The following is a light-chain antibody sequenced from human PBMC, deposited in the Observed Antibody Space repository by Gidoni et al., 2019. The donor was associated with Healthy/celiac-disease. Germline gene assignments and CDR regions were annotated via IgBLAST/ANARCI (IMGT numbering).Light chain of an antibody. J-gene: IGKJ4*02. CDR1: KSISSY. V-gene: IGKV1-39*01. CDR3: QQSYSTPLLT. CDR2: AAS. Sequence: QMTQSPSSLSASVGDRVTITCRASKSISSYLNWYQQKPGKAPKLLIYAASSLQSGVPSRFSGSGSGTDFTLTISSLQPEDFATDYCQQSYSTPLLTFGGGTKVEIK.